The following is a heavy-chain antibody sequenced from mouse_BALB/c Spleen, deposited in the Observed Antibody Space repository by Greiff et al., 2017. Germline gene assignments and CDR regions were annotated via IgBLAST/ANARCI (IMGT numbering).Heavy chain of an antibody. V-gene: IGHV1S135*01. J-gene: IGHJ4*01. CDR2: ISCYNGAT. CDR3: ARGRIYYAMDY. Sequence: EVQLQESGPELVKPGASVKVSCKASGYSFTDYNMYWVKQSHGKSLEWIGYISCYNGATSYNQKFKGKATFTVDTSSSTAYMQFNSLTSEDSAVYYCARGRIYYAMDYWGQGTSVTVSS. CDR1: GYSFTDYN.